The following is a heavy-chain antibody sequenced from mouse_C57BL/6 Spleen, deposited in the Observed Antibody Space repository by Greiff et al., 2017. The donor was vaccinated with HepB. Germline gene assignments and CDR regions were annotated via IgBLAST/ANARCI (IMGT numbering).Heavy chain of an antibody. V-gene: IGHV1-18*01. CDR3: TVGSMEYEMAMDY. CDR2: INPNNGGT. J-gene: IGHJ4*01. CDR1: GYTFTDYN. D-gene: IGHD2-10*02. Sequence: VQLKQSGPELVKPGASVKIPCKASGYTFTDYNMDWVKQSHGKSLEWIGDINPNNGGTIYNQKFKGKATLTVDKSTSPAYMELRSLTSEDTAVYYGTVGSMEYEMAMDYWCQGTSVTV.